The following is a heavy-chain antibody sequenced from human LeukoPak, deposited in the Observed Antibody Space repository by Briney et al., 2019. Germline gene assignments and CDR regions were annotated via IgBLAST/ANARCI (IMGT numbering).Heavy chain of an antibody. CDR3: ARDRAVTQDWVEFDP. D-gene: IGHD4-17*01. Sequence: GGSLRLSCAGCGFSVSNYYMSWVRQAPGKGLEWVSLIRDSGETFYADSVKGRFTISRDNSKNTMYLQMNRLRVEDTAVHFCARDRAVTQDWVEFDPWGQGTLVTVSS. V-gene: IGHV3-66*03. CDR2: IRDSGET. CDR1: GFSVSNYY. J-gene: IGHJ5*02.